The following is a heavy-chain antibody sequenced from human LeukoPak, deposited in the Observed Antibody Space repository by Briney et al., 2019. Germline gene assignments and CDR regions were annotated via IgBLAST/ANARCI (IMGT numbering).Heavy chain of an antibody. CDR1: GGTFSSYA. J-gene: IGHJ6*03. V-gene: IGHV1-69*06. CDR2: IIPIFGTA. CDR3: ARGTDYYYYYMDV. Sequence: SVKVSCKASGGTFSSYAISWVRQAPGQGLEWMGGIIPIFGTANYAQKFQGKVTITADKSTSTAYMELSSLRSEDTAVYYCARGTDYYYYYMDVWGKGTTVTVSS.